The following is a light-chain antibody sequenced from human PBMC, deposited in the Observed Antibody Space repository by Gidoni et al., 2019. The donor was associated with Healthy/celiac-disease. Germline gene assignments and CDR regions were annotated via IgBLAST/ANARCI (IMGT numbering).Light chain of an antibody. CDR1: QSVSSY. Sequence: EIVLTPSPATLSLSPGERATLSCRASQSVSSYLAWDQQKPGQAPRLLISDASNRATGIPARFSGSGSGKDFTLTIVSLEPEEFAVYYCQQRSNWLGTFGQGTKLEIK. CDR2: DAS. V-gene: IGKV3-11*01. J-gene: IGKJ2*01. CDR3: QQRSNWLGT.